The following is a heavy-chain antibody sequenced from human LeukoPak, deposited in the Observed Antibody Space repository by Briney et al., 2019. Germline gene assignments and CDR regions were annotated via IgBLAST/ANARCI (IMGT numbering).Heavy chain of an antibody. V-gene: IGHV4-59*01. J-gene: IGHJ5*02. CDR1: GGSISSYY. CDR2: IYYSGST. D-gene: IGHD3-3*01. Sequence: SETLSLTCTVSGGSISSYYWSWIRQPPGKGLEWIGYIYYSGSTNYNPSLKSRVTISVDTSKNQFSLKLSSVAAADTAVYYCARETGGVVDPWGQGTLVTVSS. CDR3: ARETGGVVDP.